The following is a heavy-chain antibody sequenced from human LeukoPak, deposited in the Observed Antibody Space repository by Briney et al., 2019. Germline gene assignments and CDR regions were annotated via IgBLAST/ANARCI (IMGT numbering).Heavy chain of an antibody. D-gene: IGHD2-8*01. CDR2: IYHSGST. V-gene: IGHV4-38-2*01. CDR1: GYSISSGYY. Sequence: SETLSLTCAVSGYSISSGYYWGWIRQPPGKGLEWIGSIYHSGSTYYNPSLKSRVTISVDTSKNQFSLKLSSVTAEDTAVYYCSIGVPFYPWGRGTLVTVSS. J-gene: IGHJ5*02. CDR3: SIGVPFYP.